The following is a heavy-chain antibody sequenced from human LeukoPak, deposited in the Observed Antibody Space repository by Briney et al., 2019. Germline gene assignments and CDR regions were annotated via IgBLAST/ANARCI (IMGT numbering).Heavy chain of an antibody. CDR2: IYYSGST. V-gene: IGHV4-59*01. CDR3: ARGDSSTWVY. CDR1: GGSISGYY. D-gene: IGHD6-6*01. Sequence: SGTLSLTCTVSGGSISGYYWSWIRQPPGKGLEWIGYIYYSGSTNYNPSLKSRVTISVDTSKNQFSLELSSVTAADTAVYYCARGDSSTWVYWGQGTLVTVSS. J-gene: IGHJ4*02.